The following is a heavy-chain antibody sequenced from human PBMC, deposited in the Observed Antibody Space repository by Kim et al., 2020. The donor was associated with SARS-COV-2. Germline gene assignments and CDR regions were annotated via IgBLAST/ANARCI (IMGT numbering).Heavy chain of an antibody. J-gene: IGHJ6*02. CDR2: IYSGGST. CDR1: GFTVSSNY. D-gene: IGHD4-17*01. V-gene: IGHV3-53*04. Sequence: GGSLRLSCAASGFTVSSNYMSWVRQAPGKGLEWVSVIYSGGSTYYADSVKGRFTISRHNSKNTLYLQMNSLRAEDTAVYYCARDGYGDPPGLYGMDVWGQGTTVTVSS. CDR3: ARDGYGDPPGLYGMDV.